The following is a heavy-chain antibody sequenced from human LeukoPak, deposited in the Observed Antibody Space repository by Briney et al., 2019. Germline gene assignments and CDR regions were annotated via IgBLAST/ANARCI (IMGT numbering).Heavy chain of an antibody. V-gene: IGHV3-21*01. CDR3: ARDWRVVGATRRVYYYGMDV. D-gene: IGHD1-26*01. CDR2: ISSSSSYI. CDR1: GFTISSYS. Sequence: KPGGSLRLSCAASGFTISSYSMNWVRQTPGKGLEWVSSISSSSSYIYYADSVKGRFTISRDNAKNSLYLQMNSLRAEDTAVYYCARDWRVVGATRRVYYYGMDVWGQGTTVTVSS. J-gene: IGHJ6*02.